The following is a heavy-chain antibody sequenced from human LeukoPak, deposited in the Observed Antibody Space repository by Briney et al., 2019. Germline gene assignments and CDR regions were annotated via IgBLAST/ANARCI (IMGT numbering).Heavy chain of an antibody. J-gene: IGHJ3*02. Sequence: PSETLSLACSVSGVSISSGSNYWGWIRQPPGKTLEWIGSIYSSGSTHYNPSLKSRVIILIDTAKNHFSLNLSSVTAADTAVYYCARSDGYGLVGIWGQGTMVTVSS. V-gene: IGHV4-39*07. CDR1: GVSISSGSNY. CDR3: ARSDGYGLVGI. CDR2: IYSSGST. D-gene: IGHD3-10*01.